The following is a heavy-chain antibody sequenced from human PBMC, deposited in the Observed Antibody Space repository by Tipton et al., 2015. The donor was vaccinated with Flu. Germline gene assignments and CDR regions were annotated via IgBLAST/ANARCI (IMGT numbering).Heavy chain of an antibody. Sequence: TLSLTCSVSGDSISSDYYWGWIRQFPGKGLEWIGSVSRTGSTIYNPSLKSRVTISIDTSKNQFSLKMKSVTPEDTAVYYCVRSGEHLSSWPNWFDPWGQGTLVTVSS. V-gene: IGHV4-38-2*01. CDR2: VSRTGST. D-gene: IGHD6-13*01. CDR3: VRSGEHLSSWPNWFDP. J-gene: IGHJ5*02. CDR1: GDSISSDYY.